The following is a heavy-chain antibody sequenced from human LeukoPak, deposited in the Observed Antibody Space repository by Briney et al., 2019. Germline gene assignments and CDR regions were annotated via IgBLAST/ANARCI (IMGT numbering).Heavy chain of an antibody. CDR1: GFTFSSYW. CDR2: IRQDGSQK. D-gene: IGHD2-15*01. CDR3: AKADSRSVVGVDAFDI. V-gene: IGHV3-7*03. Sequence: PGGSLRLSCAASGFTFSSYWMSWVRQAPGKGLEWVATIRQDGSQKYYVDSVKGRFTISRDNSKNTLYLQMNSLRAEDTAVYYCAKADSRSVVGVDAFDIWGQGTMVTVSS. J-gene: IGHJ3*02.